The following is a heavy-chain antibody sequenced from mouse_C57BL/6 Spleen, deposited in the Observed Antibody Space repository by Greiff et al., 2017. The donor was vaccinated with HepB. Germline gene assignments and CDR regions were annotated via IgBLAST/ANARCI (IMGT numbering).Heavy chain of an antibody. D-gene: IGHD4-1*01. CDR1: GFTFTDYY. Sequence: EVQLQESGGGLVQPGGSLSLSCAASGFTFTDYYMSWVRQPPGKALEWLGFIRNKANGYTTEYSASVKGRFTISRDNSQSILYLQMNALRAEDSATYYCARYHWDPYYFDYWGQGTTLTVSS. CDR3: ARYHWDPYYFDY. V-gene: IGHV7-3*01. CDR2: IRNKANGYTT. J-gene: IGHJ2*01.